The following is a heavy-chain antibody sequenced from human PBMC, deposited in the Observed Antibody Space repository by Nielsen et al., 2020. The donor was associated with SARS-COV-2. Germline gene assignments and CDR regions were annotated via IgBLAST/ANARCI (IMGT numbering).Heavy chain of an antibody. CDR3: ARVGGSSWYFDN. D-gene: IGHD6-13*01. V-gene: IGHV3-64*04. J-gene: IGHJ4*02. CDR2: ISSNGGST. Sequence: GGSLRLSCSASGFTFSSYAMHWVRQAPGKGLEYVSAISSNGGSTYYADSVKGRFTISRDNSKNTLYLQMNSLRAEDTAVYYCARVGGSSWYFDNWGQGTLVTVSS. CDR1: GFTFSSYA.